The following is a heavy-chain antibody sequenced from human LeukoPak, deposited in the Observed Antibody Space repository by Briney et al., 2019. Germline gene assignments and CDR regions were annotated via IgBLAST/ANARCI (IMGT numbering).Heavy chain of an antibody. CDR2: INPNSGGT. V-gene: IGHV1-2*02. CDR3: ARGGPKGRTGTLGFDP. J-gene: IGHJ5*02. D-gene: IGHD3/OR15-3a*01. Sequence: GASVKVSCKTSGYTFSGYYMHWVRQAPGQGLEWMGWINPNSGGTNYAQKFQGRVTMTRDTSISTAYMGLSRLRSDDTAVYYCARGGPKGRTGTLGFDPWGQGTLVTVSS. CDR1: GYTFSGYY.